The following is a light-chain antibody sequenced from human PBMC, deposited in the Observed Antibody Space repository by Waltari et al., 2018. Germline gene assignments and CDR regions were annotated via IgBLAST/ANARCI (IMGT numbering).Light chain of an antibody. V-gene: IGKV1-8*01. CDR3: QQYYSYPPT. CDR1: QGISSH. Sequence: AIRITQSPSSLSASTGDRVTITCRASQGISSHLAWYQQKPGKAPKLLIYAASTLQSGVPSRFSGSGSGTDFTLTISCLQSEDFATYYCQQYYSYPPTFGGGTKVEIK. J-gene: IGKJ4*01. CDR2: AAS.